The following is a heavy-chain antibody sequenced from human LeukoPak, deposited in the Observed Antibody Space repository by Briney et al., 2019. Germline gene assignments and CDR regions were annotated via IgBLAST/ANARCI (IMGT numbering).Heavy chain of an antibody. CDR2: MNPNSGNT. CDR1: GYTFTSYD. V-gene: IGHV1-8*03. CDR3: ARGGYDDGHFDY. D-gene: IGHD5-12*01. J-gene: IGHJ4*02. Sequence: ASVKVSCKASGYTFTSYDINWVRQATGQGLEWMGWMNPNSGNTGYAQKFEGRVTITRNTSISTGYMELSSLRSEDTAVYYCARGGYDDGHFDYWGQGTLVTVSS.